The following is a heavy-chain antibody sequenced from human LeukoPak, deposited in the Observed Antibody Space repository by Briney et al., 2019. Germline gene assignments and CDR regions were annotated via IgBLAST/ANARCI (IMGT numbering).Heavy chain of an antibody. V-gene: IGHV3-30*04. D-gene: IGHD5-18*01. CDR3: ARGGRYNYGSVVYYGMDV. Sequence: GGSLRLSCAASGFTFSAYAIHWVRQAPGKGLEWVAVISYDGSLKYYADSVKGRFTISRDNSKNTLYVEMNSPRPEDTAVYYCARGGRYNYGSVVYYGMDVWGQGTTVTVS. CDR1: GFTFSAYA. J-gene: IGHJ6*02. CDR2: ISYDGSLK.